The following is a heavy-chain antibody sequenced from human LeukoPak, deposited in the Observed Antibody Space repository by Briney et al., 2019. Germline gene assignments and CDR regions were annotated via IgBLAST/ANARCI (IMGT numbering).Heavy chain of an antibody. CDR2: ISYDGSYK. CDR1: GFTFSSYG. CDR3: AKDHGSGSYHDPNWFAP. D-gene: IGHD3-10*01. Sequence: PGRSLRLSCAASGFTFSSYGMHWVRQAPGKGLDWVTVISYDGSYKYYAESVKGRFTISRDNSKKTLYLQMKSLRAEDTAVYYCAKDHGSGSYHDPNWFAPWGQGTLVTVSS. V-gene: IGHV3-30*18. J-gene: IGHJ5*02.